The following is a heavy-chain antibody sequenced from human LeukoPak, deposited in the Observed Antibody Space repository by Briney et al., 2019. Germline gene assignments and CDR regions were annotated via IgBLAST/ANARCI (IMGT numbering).Heavy chain of an antibody. CDR3: ARAPSSGYYYYYYYYMDG. Sequence: SETLSLTCAVYGGSFSGYYWSWIRQPPGKGLEWIGEINHSGSTNYNPSLKSRVTISVDTSKNQFSLKLSSVTAADTAVYYCARAPSSGYYYYYYYYMDGWGKGTTVTVSS. CDR1: GGSFSGYY. J-gene: IGHJ6*03. CDR2: INHSGST. V-gene: IGHV4-34*01. D-gene: IGHD3-22*01.